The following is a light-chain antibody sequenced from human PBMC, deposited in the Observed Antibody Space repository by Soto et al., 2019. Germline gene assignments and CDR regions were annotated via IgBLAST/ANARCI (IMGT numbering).Light chain of an antibody. CDR2: AES. Sequence: DIQMTQSPSSLSASVGDRVTITCRASQSISSYLNWYQQKPGKAPKLLIYAESSLQSGFTSRFSSSGAGTDFTLTISSLQPEDFATYYCQQSYSTPLTFGGGTKVEIK. CDR3: QQSYSTPLT. CDR1: QSISSY. V-gene: IGKV1-39*01. J-gene: IGKJ4*01.